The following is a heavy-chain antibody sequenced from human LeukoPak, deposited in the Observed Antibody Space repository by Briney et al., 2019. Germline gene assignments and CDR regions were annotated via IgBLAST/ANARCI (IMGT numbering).Heavy chain of an antibody. J-gene: IGHJ4*02. CDR3: ARAKDTAMVLDY. CDR2: IYYSGST. Sequence: SETLPLTCTVSGGSISSYYWSWIRQPPGKGLEWIGYIYYSGSTNYNPSLKSRVTISVDTSKNQFSLKLSSVTAADTAVYYCARAKDTAMVLDYWGQGTLVTVSS. CDR1: GGSISSYY. D-gene: IGHD5-18*01. V-gene: IGHV4-59*01.